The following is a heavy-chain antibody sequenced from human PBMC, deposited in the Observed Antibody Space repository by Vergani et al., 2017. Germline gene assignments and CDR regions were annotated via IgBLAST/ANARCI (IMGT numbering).Heavy chain of an antibody. CDR1: GGSISSYY. Sequence: QVQLQESGPGLVKPSETLSLTCTVSGGSISSYYWSWIRQPPGKGLEWIGYIYYSGSTNYNPSLKSRVTISVDTSKNQFSLKLSSVTAADTAVYYCAGVSGYCSSTSCSYMDVWGKGTTVTVSS. D-gene: IGHD2-2*03. CDR3: AGVSGYCSSTSCSYMDV. CDR2: IYYSGST. J-gene: IGHJ6*03. V-gene: IGHV4-59*01.